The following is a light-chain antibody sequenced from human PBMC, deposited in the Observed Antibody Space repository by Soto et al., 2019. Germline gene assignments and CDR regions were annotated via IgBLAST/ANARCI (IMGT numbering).Light chain of an antibody. CDR3: AAWDDSLSVVV. V-gene: IGLV1-47*01. Sequence: QSVLTQPPSASGTPGQRVTISFSGRSSNIGSNYVYWYQQLPGTAPKLLIYRNNQRPSGVPDRFSGSKSGTSASLAISGLRSEDEADYYCAAWDDSLSVVVFGGGTKLTVL. J-gene: IGLJ2*01. CDR1: SSNIGSNY. CDR2: RNN.